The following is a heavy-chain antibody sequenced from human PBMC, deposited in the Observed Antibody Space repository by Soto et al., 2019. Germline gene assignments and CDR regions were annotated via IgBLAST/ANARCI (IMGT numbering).Heavy chain of an antibody. D-gene: IGHD2-8*01. J-gene: IGHJ5*02. CDR1: GFTFSSYG. CDR3: ANEVANGATLTPGGFDP. V-gene: IGHV3-30*18. CDR2: ISYDGSNK. Sequence: GGSLRLSCAASGFTFSSYGMHWVRQAPGKGLEWVAVISYDGSNKYYADSVKGRFTISRDNSKNTLYLQMNSLRAEDTAVYYCANEVANGATLTPGGFDPWGQGTLVTVSS.